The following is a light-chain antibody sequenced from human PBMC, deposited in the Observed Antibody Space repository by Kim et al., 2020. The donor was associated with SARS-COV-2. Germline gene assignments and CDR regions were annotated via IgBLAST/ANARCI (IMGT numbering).Light chain of an antibody. Sequence: QLVLTQSPSASASLGASVKLTCTLSSDHSTYAIAWHQQQPEKGPRFLMKLKSDGRHIKGDGIPDRFSGSSSGAERYLTISSLQSDDEAEYYCQTWGTGIWVFGGGTQLTVL. V-gene: IGLV4-69*01. J-gene: IGLJ3*02. CDR1: SDHSTYA. CDR2: LKSDGRH. CDR3: QTWGTGIWV.